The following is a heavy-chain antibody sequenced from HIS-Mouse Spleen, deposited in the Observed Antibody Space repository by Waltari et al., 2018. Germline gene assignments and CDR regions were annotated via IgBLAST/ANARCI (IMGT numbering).Heavy chain of an antibody. CDR1: GGSISSSSYY. CDR3: AREIPYSSSWYDWYFDL. D-gene: IGHD6-13*01. Sequence: QLQLQESGAGLVKPSETLSLTGSVPGGSISSSSYYWGWIRQPPGKGLEWIGSIYYSGSTYYNPSLKSRVTISVDTSKNQFSLKLSSVTAADTAVYYCAREIPYSSSWYDWYFDLWGRGTLVTVSS. J-gene: IGHJ2*01. V-gene: IGHV4-39*07. CDR2: IYYSGST.